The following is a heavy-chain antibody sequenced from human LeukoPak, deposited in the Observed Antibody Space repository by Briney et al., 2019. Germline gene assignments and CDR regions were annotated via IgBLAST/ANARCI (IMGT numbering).Heavy chain of an antibody. J-gene: IGHJ4*02. V-gene: IGHV4-61*02. Sequence: SETLSLTCTVSGASISSGTYYWSWIRQPAGKGLEWIGRIYTSGSTNYNPSLKSRVTISVDTSKNQFSLKLSSVTAADTAVYYCARGREYFDYWGQGTLVTVSS. CDR2: IYTSGST. CDR1: GASISSGTYY. CDR3: ARGREYFDY.